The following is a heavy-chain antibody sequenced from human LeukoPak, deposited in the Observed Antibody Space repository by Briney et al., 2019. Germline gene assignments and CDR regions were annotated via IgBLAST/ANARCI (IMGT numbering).Heavy chain of an antibody. V-gene: IGHV4-59*01. CDR1: GGSITTYY. J-gene: IGHJ5*02. Sequence: SETLSLTCTVFGGSITTYYWSWILQPPGKGLEWIGHIYYGGGTNYNPSLKSRVTISIDTSKNHFSLKLTSVTAADTAVYYCARDSPRRWFDPWGQGILVTVSS. CDR3: ARDSPRRWFDP. CDR2: IYYGGGT.